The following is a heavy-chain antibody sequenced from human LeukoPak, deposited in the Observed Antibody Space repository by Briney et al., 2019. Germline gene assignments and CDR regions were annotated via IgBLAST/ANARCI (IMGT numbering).Heavy chain of an antibody. CDR3: ARVVGGYCSGGSCYGSFYFDH. Sequence: ASVKVSCKASGYTFTSYGISWVRQAPGQGLEWMGWISAYNGNTNYPQSLQGRVTMTTDTSTSTAYMELRSLRSDDTAVYYCARVVGGYCSGGSCYGSFYFDHWGQGTLVTVSS. D-gene: IGHD2-15*01. CDR2: ISAYNGNT. CDR1: GYTFTSYG. V-gene: IGHV1-18*01. J-gene: IGHJ4*02.